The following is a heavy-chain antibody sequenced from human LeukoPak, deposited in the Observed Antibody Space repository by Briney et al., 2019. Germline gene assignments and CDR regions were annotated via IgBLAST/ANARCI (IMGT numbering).Heavy chain of an antibody. Sequence: SETLSLTCAASGYSISSGYYWGWIRQPPGKGLEWIGSIYHSGSTYYNPSLKSRVTISVDTSKNEFCLKLSSVTAADTAVYYCERALLLLGATRRYYFDYWGQETLVTVSS. CDR3: ERALLLLGATRRYYFDY. V-gene: IGHV4-38-2*01. CDR2: IYHSGST. CDR1: GYSISSGYY. D-gene: IGHD1-26*01. J-gene: IGHJ4*02.